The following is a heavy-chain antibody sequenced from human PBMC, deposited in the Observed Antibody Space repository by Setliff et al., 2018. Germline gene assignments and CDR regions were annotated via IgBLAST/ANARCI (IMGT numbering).Heavy chain of an antibody. V-gene: IGHV4-39*07. Sequence: LSLTCTVSGGSISSGGYYWGWIRQPPGKGLEWIGSIYYSGSTYYNPSLKSRVTISVDTSKNQFSLKLSSVTAADTAVYYCARVAQYSSSSFYYYYYGMDVWGQGTTVTVSS. CDR2: IYYSGST. J-gene: IGHJ6*02. CDR3: ARVAQYSSSSFYYYYYGMDV. CDR1: GGSISSGGYY. D-gene: IGHD6-6*01.